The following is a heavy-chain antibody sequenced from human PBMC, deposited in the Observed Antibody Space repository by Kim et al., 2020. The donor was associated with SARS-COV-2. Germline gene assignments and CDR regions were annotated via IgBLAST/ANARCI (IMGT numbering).Heavy chain of an antibody. Sequence: GESLKISCKGSGYSFTSYWISWVRQMPGKGLEWMGRIDPSDSYTNYSPSFQGYVTISADKSISTAYLQWSSLKASDTAMYYCARDSPIAVAGTGQEYYYYGMDVWGQGTTVTVSS. V-gene: IGHV5-10-1*01. D-gene: IGHD6-19*01. CDR2: IDPSDSYT. CDR3: ARDSPIAVAGTGQEYYYYGMDV. CDR1: GYSFTSYW. J-gene: IGHJ6*02.